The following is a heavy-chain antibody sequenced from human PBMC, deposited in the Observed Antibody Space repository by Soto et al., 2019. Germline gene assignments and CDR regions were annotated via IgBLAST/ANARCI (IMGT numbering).Heavy chain of an antibody. CDR2: IYHNGSP. V-gene: IGHV4-4*02. J-gene: IGHJ6*02. Sequence: QVQLQASGPGLVQPSGTLSLTCAVSGGSISSTNWWSWVRQSPGKGLEWIGEIYHNGSPDYNPSLKSRVTISVDKSKNHVFLKLTSVTAADTAMYFCGRWLGTSYGMDVWGQGTAVNVSS. CDR3: GRWLGTSYGMDV. D-gene: IGHD3-10*01. CDR1: GGSISSTNW.